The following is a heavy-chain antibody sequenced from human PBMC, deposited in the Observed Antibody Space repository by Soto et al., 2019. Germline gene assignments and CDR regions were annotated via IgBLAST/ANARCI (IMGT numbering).Heavy chain of an antibody. CDR1: GGTFSSYA. CDR2: IIPIFGTA. D-gene: IGHD3-22*01. CDR3: ARGAIVVNYYYYYGMAV. Sequence: QVQLVQSGAEVKKPGSSVKVSCKASGGTFSSYAISWVRQAPGPGLEWMGGIIPIFGTANYAQKFQGRVTITADESTSTAYMELSSLSSEDTAVYYGARGAIVVNYYYYYGMAVWGQGTTVTVSS. V-gene: IGHV1-69*01. J-gene: IGHJ6*02.